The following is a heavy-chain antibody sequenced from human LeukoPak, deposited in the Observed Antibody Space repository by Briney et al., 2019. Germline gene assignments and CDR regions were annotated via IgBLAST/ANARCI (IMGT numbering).Heavy chain of an antibody. CDR3: VRHLGGNAFAI. CDR1: GCSVSSNIYY. CDR2: IYYDGTT. D-gene: IGHD3-16*01. J-gene: IGHJ3*02. Sequence: SETLSLTCTVSGCSVSSNIYYWNWISQPPGKGLEWIASIYYDGTTYYYPSLKSRGTISLDTSNNQFSLKLTSVTAADTAVYYCVRHLGGNAFAIWGQGTMVTVS. V-gene: IGHV4-39*01.